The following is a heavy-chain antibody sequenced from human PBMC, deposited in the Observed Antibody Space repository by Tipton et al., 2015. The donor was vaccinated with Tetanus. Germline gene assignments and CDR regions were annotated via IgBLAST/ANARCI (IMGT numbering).Heavy chain of an antibody. Sequence: SLRLSCAASGFTFSSYAMSWVRQAPGKGLEWVSAISGSGGSTYYADSVKGRFAISRDSSRNTLDLQMNSLRAEDTAVYYCTRDSHKTYWGQGTLVSVSS. CDR1: GFTFSSYA. CDR3: TRDSHKTY. CDR2: ISGSGGST. J-gene: IGHJ4*02. V-gene: IGHV3-23*01.